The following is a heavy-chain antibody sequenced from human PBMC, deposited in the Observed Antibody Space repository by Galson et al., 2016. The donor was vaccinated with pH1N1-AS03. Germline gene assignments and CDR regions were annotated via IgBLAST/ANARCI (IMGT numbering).Heavy chain of an antibody. D-gene: IGHD3-10*01. Sequence: LSLTCTVSPASMSTNSHYWSWIRQPAGKGLEWIGRIYDSGQAYYNPSLENRVTMSVDTSENQFSLNLESVTAADTAVYYCAGGNYYGSASYYNEVPAFWGQGTLVTVSS. CDR3: AGGNYYGSASYYNEVPAF. CDR2: IYDSGQA. CDR1: PASMSTNSHY. V-gene: IGHV4-61*02. J-gene: IGHJ1*01.